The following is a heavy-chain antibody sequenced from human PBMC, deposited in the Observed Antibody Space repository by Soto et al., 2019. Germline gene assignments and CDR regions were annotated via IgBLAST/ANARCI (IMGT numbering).Heavy chain of an antibody. CDR3: ARVRQYYDSSGYYAMRFDY. V-gene: IGHV4-59*01. D-gene: IGHD3-22*01. J-gene: IGHJ4*02. CDR1: GGSISSYY. CDR2: IYYSGST. Sequence: SETLSLTCTVSGGSISSYYWSWIRQPPGKGLEWIGYIYYSGSTNYNPSLKSRVTISVDTSKNQFSLKLSSVTAADTAVYCCARVRQYYDSSGYYAMRFDYWGQGTLVTVSS.